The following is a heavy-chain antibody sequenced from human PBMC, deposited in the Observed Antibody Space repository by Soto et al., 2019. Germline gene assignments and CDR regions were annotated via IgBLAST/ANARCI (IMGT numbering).Heavy chain of an antibody. CDR2: ISSDGNNK. D-gene: IGHD6-13*01. CDR1: GFTFSDHG. CDR3: SIKLEAASIFYYYYVMDD. J-gene: IGHJ6*02. Sequence: QVHVVESGGGVVQPGMSLRLTCVASGFTFSDHGMHWVRQAPGKGLEWVAVISSDGNNKYNADSLKGRFTISRENSKKTLYLEMNNLRAEDTPVYYCSIKLEAASIFYYYYVMDDWGHGTTVTVSS. V-gene: IGHV3-33*05.